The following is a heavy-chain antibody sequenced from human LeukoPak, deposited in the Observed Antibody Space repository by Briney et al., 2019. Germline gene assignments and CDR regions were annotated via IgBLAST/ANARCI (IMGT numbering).Heavy chain of an antibody. Sequence: GASVKVSCKTSGYPFSDYYIHWIRQASGQGLESMGWINPKNGDTKYAQRSQGRLTITMDTSIDTVYMELRSLRYDDTAVYYCARLSALWGQGTLVTVSS. CDR1: GYPFSDYY. V-gene: IGHV1-2*02. CDR2: INPKNGDT. J-gene: IGHJ4*02. CDR3: ARLSAL.